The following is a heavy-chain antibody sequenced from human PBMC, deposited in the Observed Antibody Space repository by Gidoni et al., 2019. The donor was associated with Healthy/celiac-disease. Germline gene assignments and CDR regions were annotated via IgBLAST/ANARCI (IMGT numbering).Heavy chain of an antibody. J-gene: IGHJ6*02. CDR2: ISYDGSNK. CDR3: ARDSTGIAAAGTRPYYYYYGMDV. CDR1: GFTFSSYA. Sequence: QVQLVESGGGVVQPGRSLRLSCAASGFTFSSYAMPWVRQAPGKGLEWVAVISYDGSNKYYADSVKGRFTISRDNSKNTLYLQMNSLRAEDTAVYYCARDSTGIAAAGTRPYYYYYGMDVWGQGTTVTVSS. D-gene: IGHD6-13*01. V-gene: IGHV3-30-3*01.